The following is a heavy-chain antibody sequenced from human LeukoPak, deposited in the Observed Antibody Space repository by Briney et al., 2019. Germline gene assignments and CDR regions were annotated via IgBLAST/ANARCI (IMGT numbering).Heavy chain of an antibody. V-gene: IGHV1-18*01. D-gene: IGHD6-19*01. J-gene: IGHJ3*02. CDR3: ARDPGIAVAYDAFDI. CDR1: GYTFTSYG. Sequence: ASVKVSCKASGYTFTSYGISWVRQAPGQGLEWMGWISAYNGNTNYAQKLQGRVTMTTDTSTSTAYMELRSLRSDDTAVYCCARDPGIAVAYDAFDIWGQGTMVTVSS. CDR2: ISAYNGNT.